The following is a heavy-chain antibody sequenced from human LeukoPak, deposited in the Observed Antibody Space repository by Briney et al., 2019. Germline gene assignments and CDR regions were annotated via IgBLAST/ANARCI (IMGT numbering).Heavy chain of an antibody. CDR3: ARGRSGSPASYFDY. CDR2: IWYDGSNK. V-gene: IGHV3-33*01. Sequence: GGTLRLSCAASGVTFSSYCRHWVRQAPGKGLEWVGVIWYDGSNKYYADSLKGRFSISRDNSKNTLYLQMNSLRAEDTAVYYCARGRSGSPASYFDYWGQGTLVTVSS. J-gene: IGHJ4*02. D-gene: IGHD6-19*01. CDR1: GVTFSSYC.